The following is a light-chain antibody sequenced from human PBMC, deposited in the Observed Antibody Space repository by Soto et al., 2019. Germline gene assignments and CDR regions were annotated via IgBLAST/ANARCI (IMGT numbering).Light chain of an antibody. Sequence: EIVLTQSPATLSLSPGERVTLSCRASQSVSSYLAWYQQKPGQAPRLLIYDASNGATGIPARFSGSGSGTDFTLTISSLEPEDFAVYYCQQRSNWPRTFGQGTKVDIK. CDR2: DAS. V-gene: IGKV3-11*01. CDR3: QQRSNWPRT. CDR1: QSVSSY. J-gene: IGKJ1*01.